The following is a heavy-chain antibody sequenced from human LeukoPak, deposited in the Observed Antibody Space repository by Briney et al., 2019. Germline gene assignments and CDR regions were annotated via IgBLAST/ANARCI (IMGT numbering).Heavy chain of an antibody. D-gene: IGHD3-22*01. V-gene: IGHV4-59*01. J-gene: IGHJ4*02. CDR3: VRARGYFVPDS. CDR2: VSGSGST. CDR1: GDSFTKYY. Sequence: PSETLSLTCTVSGDSFTKYYWNWIRQAPGKGLEWIGNVSGSGSTKYNPSLKSRVSMSADTSKNQLSLQLTSLSAADTAVYYCVRARGYFVPDSWGPGTLVTVSS.